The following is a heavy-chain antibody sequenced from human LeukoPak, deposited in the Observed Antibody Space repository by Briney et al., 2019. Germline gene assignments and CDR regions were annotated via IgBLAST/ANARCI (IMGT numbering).Heavy chain of an antibody. V-gene: IGHV1-46*01. Sequence: GASVKVSCKASGYTFTSYYMHWVRQAPGQGLEWMGIINPSGGSTSYAQKFQGRVTMTRDMSTSTVYMELSSLRSEDTAVYYCARDVGVYDAFDIWGQGTMVTVSS. D-gene: IGHD1-14*01. J-gene: IGHJ3*02. CDR1: GYTFTSYY. CDR2: INPSGGST. CDR3: ARDVGVYDAFDI.